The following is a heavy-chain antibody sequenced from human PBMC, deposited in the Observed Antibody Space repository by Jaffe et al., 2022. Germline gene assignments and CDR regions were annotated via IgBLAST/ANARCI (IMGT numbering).Heavy chain of an antibody. J-gene: IGHJ4*02. D-gene: IGHD3-10*01. Sequence: EVQLVESGGGLVQPGGSLRLSCAASGFTFSSYWMNWVRQAPGKGLEWVANIQQDGSEKYYVDSVKGRFTISRDNAKNSLYLQMNSLRAEDTAVYYCARDPNYYGSGCFDYWGQGTLVTVSS. CDR2: IQQDGSEK. V-gene: IGHV3-7*01. CDR3: ARDPNYYGSGCFDY. CDR1: GFTFSSYW.